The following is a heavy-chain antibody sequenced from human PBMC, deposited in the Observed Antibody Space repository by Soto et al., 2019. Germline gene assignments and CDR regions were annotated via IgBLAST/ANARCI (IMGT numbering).Heavy chain of an antibody. D-gene: IGHD2-15*01. CDR2: IIPIFGTA. Sequence: QVQLVQSGAEVKKPGSSVKVSCKASGGTFSSYAISWVRQAPGQGLEWMGGIIPIFGTANYAQKFQGRVTVTADVAPRSAYRERWSRRSEDRAVYYCARRGIVVVVKTKPDCWCYGLDVWGQGTTVTVSS. J-gene: IGHJ6*02. CDR3: ARRGIVVVVKTKPDCWCYGLDV. V-gene: IGHV1-69*12. CDR1: GGTFSSYA.